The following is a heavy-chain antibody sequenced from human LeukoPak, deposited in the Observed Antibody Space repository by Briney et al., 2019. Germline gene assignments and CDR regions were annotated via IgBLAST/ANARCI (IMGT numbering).Heavy chain of an antibody. CDR1: GFTFSSYA. CDR3: ARDPTAMVTNRFDY. J-gene: IGHJ4*02. CDR2: ISYDGSNK. V-gene: IGHV3-30*04. D-gene: IGHD5-18*01. Sequence: LPGRSLRLSCAASGFTFSSYAMHWVRQAPGKGLEWVAVISYDGSNKYYADSVKGRFTISRDNSKNTLYLQMNSLRAEDTAVYYCARDPTAMVTNRFDYWGQGTLVTVSS.